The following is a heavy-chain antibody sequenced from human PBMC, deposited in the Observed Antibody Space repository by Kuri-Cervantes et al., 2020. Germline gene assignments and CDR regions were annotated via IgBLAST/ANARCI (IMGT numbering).Heavy chain of an antibody. D-gene: IGHD6-19*01. J-gene: IGHJ4*02. Sequence: KVSCKGSGYSFTGYWIGWVRQMPGKGLEWMGIIYPGDSDTRYSPSFQGQVTISADKSISTAYLQWSSLKASDTAMYYCARRVAVAALDYWGQGTLVTVSS. CDR1: GYSFTGYW. CDR3: ARRVAVAALDY. V-gene: IGHV5-51*01. CDR2: IYPGDSDT.